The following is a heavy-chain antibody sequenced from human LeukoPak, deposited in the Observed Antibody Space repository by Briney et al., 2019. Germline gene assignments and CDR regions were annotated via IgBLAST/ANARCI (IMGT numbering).Heavy chain of an antibody. D-gene: IGHD3-16*01. Sequence: ASVKVSCKAAGYTFSNYDINWVRQATGQGLEWMGWMNPNSGNTGYAQKFQGRVTITRNTSISTAYMELSSLRSEDTAVYYCARGGGPEILDAFDIWGQGTMVTVSS. J-gene: IGHJ3*02. CDR3: ARGGGPEILDAFDI. CDR1: GYTFSNYD. V-gene: IGHV1-8*01. CDR2: MNPNSGNT.